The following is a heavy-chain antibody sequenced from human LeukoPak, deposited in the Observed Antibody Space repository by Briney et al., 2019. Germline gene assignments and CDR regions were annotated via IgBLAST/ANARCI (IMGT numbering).Heavy chain of an antibody. CDR2: IKRDGSDN. D-gene: IGHD6-19*01. Sequence: GGSLRLSCAASGFIFNTYWMTWVRQAPGKGLEWVANIKRDGSDNYYVGSVEGRFTISRDNAKNSLYLQMSSLRAEDTAIYHCARALYNRGWYPDYFDSWGQGTLVTVSA. CDR1: GFIFNTYW. CDR3: ARALYNRGWYPDYFDS. V-gene: IGHV3-7*01. J-gene: IGHJ4*02.